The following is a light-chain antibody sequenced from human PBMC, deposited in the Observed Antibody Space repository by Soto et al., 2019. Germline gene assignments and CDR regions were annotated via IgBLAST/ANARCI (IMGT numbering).Light chain of an antibody. CDR3: QQFGNYMFT. J-gene: IGKJ3*01. Sequence: EIVLTQSPGTLSLSPGERATLSCRASPSVSSDSLAWYQQKPGQAPRLLIYGASTRATGIPDRFSGRGSGTDFTLTISRLEPEDFAVYYCQQFGNYMFTFGPGTKVDIK. CDR1: PSVSSDS. V-gene: IGKV3-20*01. CDR2: GAS.